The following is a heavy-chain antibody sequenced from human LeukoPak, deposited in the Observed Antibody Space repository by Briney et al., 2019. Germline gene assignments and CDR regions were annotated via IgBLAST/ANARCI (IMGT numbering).Heavy chain of an antibody. CDR1: GFTFSSYG. Sequence: PGGSLRLSCAASGFTFSSYGMHWVRQAPSKGLEWVAVIWYDGSKKYYADSVKGRFTISRDNSKNTLYLQMNSLRAEDTAVYYCARGDSSGYYFDYWGQGTLVTVSS. J-gene: IGHJ4*02. CDR3: ARGDSSGYYFDY. D-gene: IGHD3-22*01. V-gene: IGHV3-33*01. CDR2: IWYDGSKK.